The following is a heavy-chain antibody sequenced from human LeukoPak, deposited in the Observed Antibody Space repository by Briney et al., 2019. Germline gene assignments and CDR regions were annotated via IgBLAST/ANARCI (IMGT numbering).Heavy chain of an antibody. CDR3: ARQQLVPSDFDY. Sequence: PSETLSLTCAVYGGSFSGYYWGWIRQPPGKGLEWIGSIYYSGTTHYNPSLKSRVTISVDTSKNQFSLKLSSVTAADTAVYYCARQQLVPSDFDYWGQGTLVTVSS. CDR1: GGSFSGYY. D-gene: IGHD6-13*01. V-gene: IGHV4-34*01. CDR2: IYYSGTT. J-gene: IGHJ4*02.